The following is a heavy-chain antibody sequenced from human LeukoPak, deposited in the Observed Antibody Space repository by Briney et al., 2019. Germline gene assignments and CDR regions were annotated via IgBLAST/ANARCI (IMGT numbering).Heavy chain of an antibody. D-gene: IGHD3-22*01. CDR2: ISSRSSTI. CDR1: GFTFSSYT. Sequence: GGSLRLSCAASGFTFSSYTMNWVRQAPGKGLEWVSYISSRSSTIYYADSVKGRFTISRDNAKNSLYLQMNSLRDEDTAVYYCAREDYYDSSGYSYWGQGTLVAVSS. V-gene: IGHV3-48*02. J-gene: IGHJ4*02. CDR3: AREDYYDSSGYSY.